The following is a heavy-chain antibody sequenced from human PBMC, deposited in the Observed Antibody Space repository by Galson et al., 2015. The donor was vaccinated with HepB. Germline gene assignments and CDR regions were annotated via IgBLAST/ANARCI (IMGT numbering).Heavy chain of an antibody. CDR1: GYTFTSYA. J-gene: IGHJ4*02. CDR3: ARGGFTMLVGDGVVGY. D-gene: IGHD3-22*01. V-gene: IGHV1-3*01. CDR2: INAGNGNT. Sequence: SVKVSCKASGYTFTSYAMHWVRQAPGQRLEWMGWINAGNGNTKYSQKFQGRVTITRDTSASTAYMELSSLRSEDTAVYYCARGGFTMLVGDGVVGYWGQGTLVTASS.